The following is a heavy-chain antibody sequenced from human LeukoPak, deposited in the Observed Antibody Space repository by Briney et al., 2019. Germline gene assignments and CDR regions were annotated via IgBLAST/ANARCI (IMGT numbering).Heavy chain of an antibody. V-gene: IGHV1-18*01. Sequence: GASVKVSCKASGYTFTSYGISWVRQAPGQGLEWMGWISAYNGNTNYAQKLQGRVTMTTDTSTSTAYMELRSLRSDDTAVYYCARVYGDYGYYYYMDVWGKGTTVTVSS. J-gene: IGHJ6*03. D-gene: IGHD4-17*01. CDR1: GYTFTSYG. CDR2: ISAYNGNT. CDR3: ARVYGDYGYYYYMDV.